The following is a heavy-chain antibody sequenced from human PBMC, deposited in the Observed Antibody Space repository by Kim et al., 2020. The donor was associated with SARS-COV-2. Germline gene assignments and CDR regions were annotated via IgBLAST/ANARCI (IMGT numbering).Heavy chain of an antibody. Sequence: SETLSLTCTVSGGSISSYYWSWIRQPPGKGLEWIGYIYYSGSTNYNPSLKSRVTISVDTSKNQFSLKLSSVTAADTAVYYCARDGRGSGSYYTKRYYYYGMDVWGQGTTVTVSS. CDR1: GGSISSYY. V-gene: IGHV4-59*01. CDR3: ARDGRGSGSYYTKRYYYYGMDV. J-gene: IGHJ6*02. CDR2: IYYSGST. D-gene: IGHD3-10*01.